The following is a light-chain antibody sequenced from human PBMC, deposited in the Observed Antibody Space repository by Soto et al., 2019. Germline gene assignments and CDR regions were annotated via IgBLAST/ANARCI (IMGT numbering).Light chain of an antibody. V-gene: IGKV3-20*01. J-gene: IGKJ4*01. Sequence: EMVVTQSPSTLSLSPGERATLSCRARQRGSSYLAWYQQKPGQAPGLLIYGVSSRATGIPDRFSGSGSGTDFTLTISRLEPEDVATYYCQKYNSAPLTFGGGTKVDIK. CDR1: QRGSSY. CDR3: QKYNSAPLT. CDR2: GVS.